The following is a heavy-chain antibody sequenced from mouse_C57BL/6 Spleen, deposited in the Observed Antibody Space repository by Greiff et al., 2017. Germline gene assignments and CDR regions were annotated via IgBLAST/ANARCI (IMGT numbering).Heavy chain of an antibody. CDR3: AGQEDGCFAY. CDR1: GFTFSDYY. D-gene: IGHD2-3*01. CDR2: ISNGGGST. V-gene: IGHV5-12*01. Sequence: EVKVVESGGGLVQPGGSLKLSCAASGFTFSDYYMYWVRQTPEKRLEWVAYISNGGGSTYYPDTVKGRFTISRDNAKNTLYLQMSRLESEDTAMYYCAGQEDGCFAYWGQGTLVTVSA. J-gene: IGHJ3*01.